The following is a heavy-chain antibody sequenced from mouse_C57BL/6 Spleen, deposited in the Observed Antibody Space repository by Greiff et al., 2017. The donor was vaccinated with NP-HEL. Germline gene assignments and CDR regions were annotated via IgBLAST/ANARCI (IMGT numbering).Heavy chain of an antibody. CDR2: IYPGDGDT. V-gene: IGHV1-82*01. Sequence: VQLQQSGPELVKPGASVKISCKASGYAFSSSWMNWVKQRPGKGLEWIGRIYPGDGDTNYNGKFKGKATLTADKSSSTAYMQLSSLTSEDSAVYFCARHRDWYFDVWGTGTTVTVSS. CDR1: GYAFSSSW. CDR3: ARHRDWYFDV. D-gene: IGHD3-1*01. J-gene: IGHJ1*03.